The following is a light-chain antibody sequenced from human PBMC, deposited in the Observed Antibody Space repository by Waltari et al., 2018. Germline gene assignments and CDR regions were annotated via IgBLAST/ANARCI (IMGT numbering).Light chain of an antibody. V-gene: IGKV1-5*03. Sequence: DIQMTQSPSTLSASVGDRVTITCRARERISRWLAWYQQKPGMAPKLLIYQASSLEDGVPSRFSGSGFETEFSLSISSLQPEDFTTYYCQQYNTYPWTFGQGTKVEIK. CDR2: QAS. J-gene: IGKJ1*01. CDR1: ERISRW. CDR3: QQYNTYPWT.